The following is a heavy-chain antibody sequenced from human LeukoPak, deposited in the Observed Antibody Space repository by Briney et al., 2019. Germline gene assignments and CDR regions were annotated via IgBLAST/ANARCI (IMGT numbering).Heavy chain of an antibody. CDR3: ARDQEGASSGWYGAFDI. CDR2: IIPIFGTA. J-gene: IGHJ3*02. D-gene: IGHD6-19*01. CDR1: GYTFTSYS. Sequence: ASVKVSCKASGYTFTSYSISWVRQAPGQGLERMGGIIPIFGTANYAQKFQGRVTITADESTSTAYMELSSLRSEDTAVYCCARDQEGASSGWYGAFDIWGQGTMVTVSS. V-gene: IGHV1-69*13.